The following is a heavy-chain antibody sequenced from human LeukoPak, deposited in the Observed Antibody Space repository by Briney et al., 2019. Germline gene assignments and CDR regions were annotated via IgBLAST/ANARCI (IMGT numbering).Heavy chain of an antibody. D-gene: IGHD2-2*01. V-gene: IGHV3-23*01. CDR2: ISDFGGST. Sequence: PGGSLRLSCAASGLPFSSYAMSWVRQAPGKGLEWVSAISDFGGSTYYADSVKGRFTISRDNSKNTLYLQMNSLRAEDTAVYYCAKGRSYLVPAAMSWWGQGTLVTVSS. CDR1: GLPFSSYA. J-gene: IGHJ4*02. CDR3: AKGRSYLVPAAMSW.